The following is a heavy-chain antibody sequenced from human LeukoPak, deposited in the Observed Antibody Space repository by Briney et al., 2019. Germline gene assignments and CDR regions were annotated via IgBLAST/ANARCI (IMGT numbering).Heavy chain of an antibody. D-gene: IGHD4-23*01. Sequence: RASVKVSCKASGYTFTSYYMHWVRQAPGQGLEWMGWISAYNGNTNYAQKLQGRVTMTTDTSTSTAYMELRSLRSDDTAVYYCARVAPSSGGNSGGDYWGQGTLVTVSS. CDR1: GYTFTSYY. J-gene: IGHJ4*02. CDR2: ISAYNGNT. CDR3: ARVAPSSGGNSGGDY. V-gene: IGHV1-18*04.